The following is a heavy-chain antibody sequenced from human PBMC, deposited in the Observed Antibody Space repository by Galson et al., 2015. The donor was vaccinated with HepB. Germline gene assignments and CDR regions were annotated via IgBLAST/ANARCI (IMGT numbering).Heavy chain of an antibody. CDR1: GFTLGSQW. J-gene: IGHJ6*02. CDR3: ARSDYGDTPKYYYYYGMDV. CDR2: SNSGGSRT. V-gene: IGHV3-74*01. D-gene: IGHD4-17*01. Sequence: LRHRCAASGFTLGSQWLRCVRAAPGTGLVWVSRSNSGGSRTSYADSVKGRFTISRDNAKNTLYLQMNSLRAEDTAVYYCARSDYGDTPKYYYYYGMDVWGQGTTVTVSS.